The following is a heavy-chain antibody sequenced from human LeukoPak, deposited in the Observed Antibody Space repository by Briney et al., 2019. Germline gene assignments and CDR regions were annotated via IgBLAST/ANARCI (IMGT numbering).Heavy chain of an antibody. CDR3: ARAPGSYGVR. CDR2: ISSSSSTI. CDR1: GFTFSSYS. D-gene: IGHD4-17*01. Sequence: AGGSLRLSCAASGFTFSSYSMNWVRQAPGKGLEWVSYISSSSSTIYYADSVKGRFTISRDNAKNSLYLQMNSLRVEDTAVYYCARAPGSYGVRWGQGTLVTVSS. V-gene: IGHV3-48*04. J-gene: IGHJ4*02.